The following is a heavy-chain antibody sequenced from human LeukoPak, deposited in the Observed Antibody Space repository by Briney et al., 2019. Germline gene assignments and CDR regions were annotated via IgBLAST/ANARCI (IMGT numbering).Heavy chain of an antibody. CDR1: GFTFTGYY. CDR2: INPNSGGT. V-gene: IGHV1-2*02. CDR3: ARDLFYSVSGTYYNVGRVFNY. Sequence: ASVKVSCKASGFTFTGYYMHWVRQAPGQGLEWMGWINPNSGGTNYAQKFQGRVIMIRDTSITTAYMELTSLRSDDTAVYYCARDLFYSVSGTYYNVGRVFNYWGQGTLVTVSS. D-gene: IGHD3-10*01. J-gene: IGHJ4*02.